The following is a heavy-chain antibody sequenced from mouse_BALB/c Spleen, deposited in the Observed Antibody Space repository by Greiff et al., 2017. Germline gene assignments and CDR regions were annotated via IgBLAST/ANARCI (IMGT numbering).Heavy chain of an antibody. CDR1: GFSLTSYG. D-gene: IGHD1-1*01. CDR3: ARKGPYCDGGDYAMDY. V-gene: IGHV2-2*02. Sequence: QVQLQQSGPGLVQPSQSLSITCTVSGFSLTSYGVHWVRQSPGKGLEWLGVIWSGGSTDYNAAFISRLSISKDNSKSQVFFRMNSLQANDTAIDYCARKGPYCDGGDYAMDYWGQGTSVTVSS. CDR2: IWSGGST. J-gene: IGHJ4*01.